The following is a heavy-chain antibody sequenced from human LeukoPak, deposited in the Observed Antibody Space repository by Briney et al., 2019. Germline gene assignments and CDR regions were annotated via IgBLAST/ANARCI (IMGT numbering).Heavy chain of an antibody. CDR3: ARPAYGSGAHNPYYFDY. D-gene: IGHD3-10*01. J-gene: IGHJ4*02. CDR1: GYTFTGYY. CDR2: INPNSGGT. Sequence: ASVKVSCKASGYTFTGYYMHWVRQAPGQGLEWMGWINPNSGGTNYAQKFQGRVTMTRDTSISTAYMELSSLRSEDTAVYYCARPAYGSGAHNPYYFDYWGQGTLVTVSS. V-gene: IGHV1-2*02.